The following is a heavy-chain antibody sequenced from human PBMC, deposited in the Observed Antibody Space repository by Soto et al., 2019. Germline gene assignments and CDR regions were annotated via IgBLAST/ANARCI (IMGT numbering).Heavy chain of an antibody. CDR1: GYTFTSYA. Sequence: ASVKVSCKASGYTFTSYAMHWVRQAPGQRLEWMGWINAGNGNTKYSQKFQGRVTITRDTSASTAYMELSSLRSEDTAVYHCAGSIFGVVIGPWFDPWGQGTLVTVSS. V-gene: IGHV1-3*01. CDR2: INAGNGNT. CDR3: AGSIFGVVIGPWFDP. J-gene: IGHJ5*02. D-gene: IGHD3-3*01.